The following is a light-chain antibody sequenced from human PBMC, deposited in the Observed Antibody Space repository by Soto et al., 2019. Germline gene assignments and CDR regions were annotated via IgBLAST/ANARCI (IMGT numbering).Light chain of an antibody. J-gene: IGKJ5*01. CDR1: QSISSN. CDR3: QQYNNWPRT. Sequence: IVFEKYPSTLSLSPGEKAPPSCRASQSISSNLAWYQQKPGQAPRLLIYDASTRATGIPARFSGSGSGTEFSLTISSLQSEDSAVYFCQQYNNWPRTSGQGTRLETK. V-gene: IGKV3-15*01. CDR2: DAS.